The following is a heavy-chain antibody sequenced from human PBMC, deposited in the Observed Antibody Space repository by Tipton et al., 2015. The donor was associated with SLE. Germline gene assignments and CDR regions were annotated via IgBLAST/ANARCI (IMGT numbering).Heavy chain of an antibody. Sequence: GSLRLSCAASGFLFSDYYMSWMRPAPGRGLEWGSFIGLSGSAIYYADSVKGRFTISRDNAKNSLFLQMSSLRVEDTAVYYCAKHRRSPYYYMDVWGKGTTVTVSS. CDR3: AKHRRSPYYYMDV. J-gene: IGHJ6*03. V-gene: IGHV3-11*04. CDR2: IGLSGSAI. CDR1: GFLFSDYY.